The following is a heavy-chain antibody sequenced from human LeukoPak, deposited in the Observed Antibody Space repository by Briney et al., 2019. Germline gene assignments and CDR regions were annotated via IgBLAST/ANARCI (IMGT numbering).Heavy chain of an antibody. D-gene: IGHD6-13*01. V-gene: IGHV1-3*01. J-gene: IGHJ4*02. CDR3: ARVTNTYSSSWYSDY. CDR2: INAGNGNT. Sequence: ASVKVSCKASGYTFTGYYMHWVRQAPGQRLEWMGWINAGNGNTKYSQKFQGRVTITRDTSASTAYMELSSLRSEDTAVYYCARVTNTYSSSWYSDYWGQGTLVTVSS. CDR1: GYTFTGYY.